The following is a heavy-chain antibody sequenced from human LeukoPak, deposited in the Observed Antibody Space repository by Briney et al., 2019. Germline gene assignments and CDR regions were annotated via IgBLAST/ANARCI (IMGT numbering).Heavy chain of an antibody. CDR1: DDSVNTYY. CDR3: AMSNTVRRPFFDP. V-gene: IGHV4-59*02. CDR2: IYNRGST. Sequence: PSETLSLTCIGSDDSVNTYYCSWIRQAPGKGLEWIGYIYNRGSTKCNPSLKSRATISVDTSKNQFSLKLTSVTAADTAVYYCAMSNTVRRPFFDPWGQGTLVTVSS. D-gene: IGHD4-11*01. J-gene: IGHJ5*02.